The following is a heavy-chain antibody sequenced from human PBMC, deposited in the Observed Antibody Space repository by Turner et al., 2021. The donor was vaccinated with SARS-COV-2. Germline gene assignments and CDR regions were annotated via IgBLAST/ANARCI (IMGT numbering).Heavy chain of an antibody. J-gene: IGHJ4*02. D-gene: IGHD3-22*01. CDR3: AKVARISMTVTGYFDD. Sequence: EVQLVESGGGLVQPGRSLRLSCAASGFTFDDYAMHWVRQARGKGLEWVSGISWNSGTIGYADSVKGRFTISRDNAKNSLYLQMNSLRAEYTALYYCAKVARISMTVTGYFDDWGQGTLVTVSS. CDR2: ISWNSGTI. V-gene: IGHV3-9*01. CDR1: GFTFDDYA.